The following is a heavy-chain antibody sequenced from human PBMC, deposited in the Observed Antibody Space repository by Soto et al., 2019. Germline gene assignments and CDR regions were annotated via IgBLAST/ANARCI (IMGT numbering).Heavy chain of an antibody. J-gene: IGHJ6*02. Sequence: QVQLVQSGAEVKKPGSSVKVSCKASGGSFSTYAISWVRHAPGQGLEWMGGVIPILGTTNNAQKFQGRVTITADESTGSAYMALASLRSEDTAMYYCATHAGTYYYNDMDVWGQGTTVTVSS. V-gene: IGHV1-69*12. CDR3: ATHAGTYYYNDMDV. CDR1: GGSFSTYA. D-gene: IGHD1-1*01. CDR2: VIPILGTT.